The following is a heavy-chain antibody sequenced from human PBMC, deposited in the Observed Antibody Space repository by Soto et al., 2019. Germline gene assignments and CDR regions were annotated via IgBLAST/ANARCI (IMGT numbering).Heavy chain of an antibody. CDR3: AHRRRGSYFDY. CDR1: GFSLSTSGMC. CDR2: IDWDDDK. V-gene: IGHV2-70*12. Sequence: SGPTLVNPTQTLTLTCTFSGFSLSTSGMCVGWIRQPPGKALEWLARIDWDDDKYYSPSLKSRLTITKDTSKNQVVLTMTNMDPVDTATYYCAHRRRGSYFDYWRQGTLVTVSS. J-gene: IGHJ4*02. D-gene: IGHD3-16*01.